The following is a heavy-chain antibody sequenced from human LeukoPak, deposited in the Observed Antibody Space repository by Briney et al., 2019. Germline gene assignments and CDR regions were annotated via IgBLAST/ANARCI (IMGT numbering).Heavy chain of an antibody. CDR1: GYTFTGYY. CDR2: INPNSGGT. V-gene: IGHV1-2*06. D-gene: IGHD3-22*01. J-gene: IGHJ3*02. Sequence: ASVKVSCKASGYTFTGYYMHWVRQAPGQGLEWMGRINPNSGGTNYAQKFQGRVTMTRDTSISTAYMELSWLRSDDTAVYYCARVGSSGWIDAFDIWGQGTMVTVSS. CDR3: ARVGSSGWIDAFDI.